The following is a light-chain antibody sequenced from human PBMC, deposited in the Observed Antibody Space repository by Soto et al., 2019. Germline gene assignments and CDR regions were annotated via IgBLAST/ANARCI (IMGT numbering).Light chain of an antibody. CDR2: AAS. V-gene: IGKV1D-16*01. CDR1: QDINSY. CDR3: QQYNIYPLT. Sequence: DVQMTQSPSSLSASVGDRVTITCRASQDINSYLAWYQQKPGNAPKSLIYAASSLQTGVPSRFSGSASGTDFTLTISNLQPEDSATYYCQQYNIYPLTFDGGTNVEIK. J-gene: IGKJ4*01.